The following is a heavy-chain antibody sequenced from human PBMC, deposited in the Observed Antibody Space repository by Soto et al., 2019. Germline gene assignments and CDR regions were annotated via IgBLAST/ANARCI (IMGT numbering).Heavy chain of an antibody. CDR3: ARGGAWTPEGLGY. Sequence: PSETLSLTCTVSDDSITSGAYYWGLIRQPPGKGLEWIGTIQYRGSTYYNPSLKSRVTMSLDTSKNQYSLRLSSVTAADTAVYYCARGGAWTPEGLGYWGQGTLVTVSS. CDR2: IQYRGST. V-gene: IGHV4-39*01. J-gene: IGHJ4*02. CDR1: DDSITSGAYY. D-gene: IGHD2-15*01.